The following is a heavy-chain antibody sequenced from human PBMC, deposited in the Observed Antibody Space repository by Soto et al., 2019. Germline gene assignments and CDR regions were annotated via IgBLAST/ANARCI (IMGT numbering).Heavy chain of an antibody. CDR3: ARGHIVVVPAAIIGWFDP. CDR1: GGSFSGYY. V-gene: IGHV4-34*01. Sequence: QVQLQQWGAGLLKPSETLSLTCAVYGGSFSGYYWSWIRQPPGKGLEWIGEINHSGSTNYNPSLKIRVTRSVDTSKNQISLKLSSVTAADTAVYYCARGHIVVVPAAIIGWFDPWGQGTLVTVSS. CDR2: INHSGST. J-gene: IGHJ5*02. D-gene: IGHD2-2*01.